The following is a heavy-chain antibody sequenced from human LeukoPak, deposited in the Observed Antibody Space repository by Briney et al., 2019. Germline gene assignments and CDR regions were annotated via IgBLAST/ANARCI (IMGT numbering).Heavy chain of an antibody. V-gene: IGHV4-30-2*01. CDR3: ARTLYGDYSYNWFDP. CDR2: IYHSGST. J-gene: IGHJ5*02. Sequence: SETLSLTCAVSGGSISSGGYSWSWIRQPPGTGLEWIGYIYHSGSTYYNPSLKSRVTISVDRSKNQFSLKLSSVTAADTAVYYCARTLYGDYSYNWFDPWGQGTLVTVSS. CDR1: GGSISSGGYS. D-gene: IGHD4-17*01.